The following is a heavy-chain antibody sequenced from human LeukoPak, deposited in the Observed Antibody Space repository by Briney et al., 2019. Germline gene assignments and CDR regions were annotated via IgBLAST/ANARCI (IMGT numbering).Heavy chain of an antibody. D-gene: IGHD3-22*01. CDR2: INPSGGST. Sequence: ASVKVSCKASGYTFTNYYMHWMRQAPGQGLEWMGIINPSGGSTSYAQKFQGRVTMTKDTSTSTVYMELSSLRSDDTAVYYCARAGYDSSGYYSYWGQGTLVTVSS. CDR1: GYTFTNYY. J-gene: IGHJ4*02. CDR3: ARAGYDSSGYYSY. V-gene: IGHV1-46*01.